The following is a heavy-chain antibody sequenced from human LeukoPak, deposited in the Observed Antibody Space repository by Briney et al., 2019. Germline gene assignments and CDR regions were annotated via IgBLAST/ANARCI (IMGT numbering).Heavy chain of an antibody. V-gene: IGHV3-23*01. J-gene: IGHJ4*02. Sequence: GGSLRLSCAASGSTFSSFALSWVRQAPGKGLEWISGISGSGGRTDYADSVKGRFTISRDNSKNTLYLQMSSLRADDTALYYCAKSPPRCSGGSCYGYWGQGTLVTVSS. CDR2: ISGSGGRT. D-gene: IGHD2-15*01. CDR3: AKSPPRCSGGSCYGY. CDR1: GSTFSSFA.